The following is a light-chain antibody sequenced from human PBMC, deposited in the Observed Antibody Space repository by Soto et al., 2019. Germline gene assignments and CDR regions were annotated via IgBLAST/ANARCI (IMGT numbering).Light chain of an antibody. CDR2: DVT. CDR3: CSYAGSSFWV. Sequence: QSVLTQPRSVSGSPGQSVTISCTGTTSDVGGYNYVSWYQQHPGKAPKLMIYDVTKRPSGVPDRFSGSKSGNTASLTISGLQDEDEADYYCCSYAGSSFWVFGGGTKLTVL. V-gene: IGLV2-11*01. CDR1: TSDVGGYNY. J-gene: IGLJ3*02.